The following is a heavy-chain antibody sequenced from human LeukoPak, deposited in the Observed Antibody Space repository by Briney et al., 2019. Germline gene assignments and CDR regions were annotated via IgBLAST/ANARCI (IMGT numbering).Heavy chain of an antibody. CDR3: ASGAPERYCSGGSCDYYCYYYMDV. CDR1: GGTFSSYA. V-gene: IGHV1-69*13. J-gene: IGHJ6*03. D-gene: IGHD2-15*01. Sequence: EASVKVSCKASGGTFSSYAISWVRQAPGQGLEWMGGIIPIFGTANSAQKFQGRVTITADESTSTAYMELSSLRSEDTAVYYCASGAPERYCSGGSCDYYCYYYMDVWGKGTTVTVSS. CDR2: IIPIFGTA.